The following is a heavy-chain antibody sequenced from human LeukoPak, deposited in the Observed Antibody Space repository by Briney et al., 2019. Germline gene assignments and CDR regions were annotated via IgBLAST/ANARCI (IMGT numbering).Heavy chain of an antibody. D-gene: IGHD6-13*01. CDR2: IYYSGST. J-gene: IGHJ4*02. CDR1: GGSISSSSYY. CDR3: ARHSVKYSSSWFDY. Sequence: SGTLSLTCTVSGGSISSSSYYWGWIRQPPGKGLEWIGSIYYSGSTYYNPSLKSRVTISVDTSKNQFSLKLSSVTAADTAVYYCARHSVKYSSSWFDYWGQGTLVTVSS. V-gene: IGHV4-39*01.